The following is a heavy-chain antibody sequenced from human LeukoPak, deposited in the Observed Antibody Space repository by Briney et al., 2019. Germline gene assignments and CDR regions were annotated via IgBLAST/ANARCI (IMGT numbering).Heavy chain of an antibody. V-gene: IGHV1-46*01. D-gene: IGHD2-15*01. CDR1: GYTFTSYY. Sequence: ASVTVSCKASGYTFTSYYMHWVRQAPGQGLEWMGIINPSGGSTSYAQKFQGRVTMTSDTSTSTVYMELSSLRSEDTAVYYCARAYCSGGSCYSIYFDYWGQGTLVTVSS. CDR3: ARAYCSGGSCYSIYFDY. CDR2: INPSGGST. J-gene: IGHJ4*02.